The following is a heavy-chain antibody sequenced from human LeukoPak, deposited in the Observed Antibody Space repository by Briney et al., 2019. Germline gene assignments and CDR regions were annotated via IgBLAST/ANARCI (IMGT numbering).Heavy chain of an antibody. J-gene: IGHJ4*02. V-gene: IGHV4-59*01. D-gene: IGHD2-2*01. CDR1: GGSISSYY. CDR2: IYYSGST. Sequence: KPSETLSLTCTVSGGSISSYYWSWIRQPPGKGLEWIGYIYYSGSTNYNPSLKSRVTISVDTSKNQFSLKLSSVTAADTAVYYCARGCSSTSCYGSGSYNPYDYWGQGTLATVSS. CDR3: ARGCSSTSCYGSGSYNPYDY.